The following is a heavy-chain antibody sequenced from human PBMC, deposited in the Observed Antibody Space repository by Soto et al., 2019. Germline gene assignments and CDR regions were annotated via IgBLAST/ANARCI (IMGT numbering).Heavy chain of an antibody. D-gene: IGHD3-22*01. V-gene: IGHV4-59*01. CDR2: IYYSGST. J-gene: IGHJ3*02. Sequence: SETLSLTCTVFGASISSDYWSWIRQPPGKGLEWNGYIYYSGSTNYNPSLTSQVTISVDTSKNQFSLKLSSVTATATAVYYCARESGPSSFDSSGLKAFDIWGQGTMFT. CDR1: GASISSDY. CDR3: ARESGPSSFDSSGLKAFDI.